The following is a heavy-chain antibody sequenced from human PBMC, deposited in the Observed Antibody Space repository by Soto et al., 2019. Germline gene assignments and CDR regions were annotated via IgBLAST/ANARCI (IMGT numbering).Heavy chain of an antibody. CDR2: IYHSGTT. V-gene: IGHV4-4*02. Sequence: QVQLQESGPGLVKPSGTLALTCAASGDSIDNSYWWTWVRQSPGKGLERIGEIYHSGTTNYNPSLGSLVTISVDRSKNDYSLTLDSVTAADTAVYYCASWGGPHLPRHYWGQGALVTVSS. D-gene: IGHD3-16*01. CDR3: ASWGGPHLPRHY. J-gene: IGHJ4*02. CDR1: GDSIDNSYW.